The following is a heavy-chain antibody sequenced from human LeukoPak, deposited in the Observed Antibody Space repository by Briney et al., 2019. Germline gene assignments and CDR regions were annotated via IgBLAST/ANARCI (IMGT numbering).Heavy chain of an antibody. J-gene: IGHJ5*02. CDR1: GFTFSSYA. D-gene: IGHD6-19*01. CDR3: AREGGSGWYSGWFDP. CDR2: ISYDGSNK. Sequence: PGGSLRLSCAASGFTFSSYAMHWVRQAPGKGLEWVAVISYDGSNKYYADSVKGRFTISRDNSKNTLYLQMNSLRAEDTAVYYCAREGGSGWYSGWFDPWGQGTQVTVSS. V-gene: IGHV3-30*04.